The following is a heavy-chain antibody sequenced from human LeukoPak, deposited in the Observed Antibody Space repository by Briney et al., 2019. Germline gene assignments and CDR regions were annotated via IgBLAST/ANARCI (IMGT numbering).Heavy chain of an antibody. CDR1: GFTFSSYG. D-gene: IGHD2-2*01. CDR2: ISSSGSTI. J-gene: IGHJ4*02. Sequence: PGGSLRLSCAASGFTFSSYGMHWVRQAPGKGLEWVSYISSSGSTIYYADSVKGRFTISRDNAKNSLYLQMNSLRAEDTAVYYCARDSYARGSHIVVVPAAIDYWGQGTLVTVSS. CDR3: ARDSYARGSHIVVVPAAIDY. V-gene: IGHV3-48*04.